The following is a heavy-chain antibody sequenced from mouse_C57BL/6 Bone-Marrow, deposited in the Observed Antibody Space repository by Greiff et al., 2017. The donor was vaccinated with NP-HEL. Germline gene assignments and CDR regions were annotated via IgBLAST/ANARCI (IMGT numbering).Heavy chain of an antibody. CDR1: GYTFTSYW. J-gene: IGHJ3*01. V-gene: IGHV1-64*01. CDR3: ARYGSLFAY. CDR2: IHPNSGST. Sequence: QVQLKQPGAELVKPGASVKVSCKASGYTFTSYWMHWVKQRPGQGLEWIGMIHPNSGSTNYNKKFKSKATLTVDKSSSTAYMQLSSLTSEDSAVYYCARYGSLFAYWGQGTLVTVSA. D-gene: IGHD2-2*01.